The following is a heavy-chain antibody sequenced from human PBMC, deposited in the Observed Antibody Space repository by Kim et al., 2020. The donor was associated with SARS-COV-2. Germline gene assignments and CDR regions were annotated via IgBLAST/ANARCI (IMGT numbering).Heavy chain of an antibody. V-gene: IGHV1-3*01. J-gene: IGHJ4*02. Sequence: ASVKVSCKASGYTFTSYAMHWVRQAPGQRLEWMGWINAGNGNTKYSQKFQGRVTITRDTSASTAYMELSSLRSEDTAVYYCARSITMVRGAIKPFDYWGQGTLVTVSS. CDR2: INAGNGNT. CDR3: ARSITMVRGAIKPFDY. D-gene: IGHD3-10*01. CDR1: GYTFTSYA.